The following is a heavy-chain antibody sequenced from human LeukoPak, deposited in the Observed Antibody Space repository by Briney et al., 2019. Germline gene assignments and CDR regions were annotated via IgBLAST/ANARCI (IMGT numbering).Heavy chain of an antibody. CDR3: ARGVELIAARRGPPTD. D-gene: IGHD6-6*01. CDR2: IYHAGAT. CDR1: NFSITSNYY. V-gene: IGHV4-38-2*02. Sequence: PSETLSLTCTVSNFSITSNYYWVRIRQPPGKRLEWIGSIYHAGATFYNPSLKSRVTISVDTSKNQFSLKLSSVTAADTAVYYCARGVELIAARRGPPTDWGQGTLVTVSS. J-gene: IGHJ4*02.